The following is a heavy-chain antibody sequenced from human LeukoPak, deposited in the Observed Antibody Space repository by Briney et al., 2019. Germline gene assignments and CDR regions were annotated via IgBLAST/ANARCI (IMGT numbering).Heavy chain of an antibody. CDR2: IYSSGNT. V-gene: IGHV3-53*01. D-gene: IGHD2-21*01. Sequence: PGGSLRLSCAASGFTVSHNYMSWVRQAPGKGLEWVALIYSSGNTYYADSVQGRFSISRDNYKNTLYFRMNSLRAEDTAVYYCAKGRGEHVEGYYYYYMDVWGQGTTVIVSS. CDR3: AKGRGEHVEGYYYYYMDV. J-gene: IGHJ6*03. CDR1: GFTVSHNY.